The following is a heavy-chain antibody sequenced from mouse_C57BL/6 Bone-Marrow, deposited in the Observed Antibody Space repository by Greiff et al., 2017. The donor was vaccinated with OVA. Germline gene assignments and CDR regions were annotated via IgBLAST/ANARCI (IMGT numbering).Heavy chain of an antibody. V-gene: IGHV1-81*01. CDR3: ARVVLRYYFDY. CDR1: GYTFTSYG. D-gene: IGHD1-1*01. CDR2: IYPRSGNT. J-gene: IGHJ2*01. Sequence: VQLQESGAELARPGASVKLSCKASGYTFTSYGISWVKQRTGQGLEWIGEIYPRSGNTYYNEKFKGKATLTADKSSSTAYMELRSLTSEDSAVYFCARVVLRYYFDYWGQGTTLTVSS.